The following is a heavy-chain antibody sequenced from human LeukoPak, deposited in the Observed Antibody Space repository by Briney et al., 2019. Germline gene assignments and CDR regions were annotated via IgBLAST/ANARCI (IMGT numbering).Heavy chain of an antibody. CDR1: GFTFSSYW. CDR3: ARSMRLGELSSSTPFDY. CDR2: IKQDGSEK. V-gene: IGHV3-7*01. D-gene: IGHD3-16*02. Sequence: GGSLRLSCAASGFTFSSYWMSWVRQAPGKGLEWVANIKQDGSEKYYVDSVKGRFTISRDNAKNSLYLQINSLRAEDTAVYYCARSMRLGELSSSTPFDYWGQGTLVTVSS. J-gene: IGHJ4*02.